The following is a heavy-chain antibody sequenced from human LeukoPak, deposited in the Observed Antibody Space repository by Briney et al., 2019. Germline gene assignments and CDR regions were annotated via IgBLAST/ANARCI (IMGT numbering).Heavy chain of an antibody. D-gene: IGHD5-18*01. CDR2: IYHSGST. V-gene: IGHV4-38-2*02. CDR3: AREKRGYSYGLGSPYFDY. J-gene: IGHJ4*02. CDR1: GYSISSGYY. Sequence: PSETLSLTCTVSGYSISSGYYWGWIRQPPGKGLEWIGSIYHSGSTYYNPSLKSRVTISVDTSKNQFSLKLSSVTAADTAVYYCAREKRGYSYGLGSPYFDYWGQGTLVTVSS.